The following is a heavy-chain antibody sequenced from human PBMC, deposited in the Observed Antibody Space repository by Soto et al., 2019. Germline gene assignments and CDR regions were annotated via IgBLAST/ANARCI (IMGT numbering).Heavy chain of an antibody. J-gene: IGHJ5*02. CDR2: MNPNSGET. CDR3: ARVAVAARTRWCTWFDP. D-gene: IGHD2-15*01. V-gene: IGHV1-8*01. Sequence: QEQLVQSGAEVKKPGASVKVSCKTSGYTFTDYDINWVRQATGQGLEWIGWMNPNSGETGYAQKFKGRVTVARSASLSTAYLELSCLRSEDTAVYYCARVAVAARTRWCTWFDPWGQGTLVTVSS. CDR1: GYTFTDYD.